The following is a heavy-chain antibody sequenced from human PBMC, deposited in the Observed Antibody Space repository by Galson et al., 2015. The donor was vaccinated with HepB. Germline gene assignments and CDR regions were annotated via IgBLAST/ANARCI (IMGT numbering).Heavy chain of an antibody. CDR2: ISAYNGNT. V-gene: IGHV1-18*04. CDR3: ARDLATENDYDSSGTFDY. D-gene: IGHD3-22*01. J-gene: IGHJ4*02. CDR1: GYTFTSYG. Sequence: SVKVSCKASGYTFTSYGISWVRQAPGQGLEWMGWISAYNGNTNYEQKLQGRVTMTTDTSTSTAYMELRSLRSDDTAVYYCARDLATENDYDSSGTFDYWGQGTLVTVSS.